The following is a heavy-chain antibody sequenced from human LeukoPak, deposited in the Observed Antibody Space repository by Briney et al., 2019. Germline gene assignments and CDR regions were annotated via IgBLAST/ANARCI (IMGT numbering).Heavy chain of an antibody. Sequence: GGSLRLSCAASGFTFSSYWMSWVRQAPGKGLEWVSVIYSGGSTYYADSVKGRFTISRDNSKNTLYLQMNSLRAEDTAVYYCARLDDMAFDYWGQGTLVTVSS. CDR1: GFTFSSYW. J-gene: IGHJ4*02. D-gene: IGHD3-22*01. CDR3: ARLDDMAFDY. CDR2: IYSGGST. V-gene: IGHV3-53*01.